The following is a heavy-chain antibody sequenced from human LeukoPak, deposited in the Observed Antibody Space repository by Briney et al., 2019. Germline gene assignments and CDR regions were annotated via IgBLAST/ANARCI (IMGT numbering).Heavy chain of an antibody. Sequence: PGRSLRLSCAASGFTFSSYGMHWVRQAPGKGLEWVAVISYDGSNKYYADSVKGRFTISRDNSKNTLYLQMNSLRAEDTAVYYCAKGEAKYYDILKANWFDPWGQGTLVTVSS. CDR2: ISYDGSNK. CDR3: AKGEAKYYDILKANWFDP. V-gene: IGHV3-30*18. J-gene: IGHJ5*02. CDR1: GFTFSSYG. D-gene: IGHD3-9*01.